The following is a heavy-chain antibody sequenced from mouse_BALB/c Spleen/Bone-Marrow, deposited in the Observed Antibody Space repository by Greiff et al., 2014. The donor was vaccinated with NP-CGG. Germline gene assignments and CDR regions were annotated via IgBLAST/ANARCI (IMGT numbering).Heavy chain of an antibody. V-gene: IGHV1S30*01. D-gene: IGHD2-10*02. J-gene: IGHJ3*01. Sequence: VQLQQSGPELVKPGPSVKISCKASGYSFTGYYMHWVKQSRGKSLEWIGEINPYNGGTSYNQKFKGKATLTVDTSSSTAFMELHSLTSEDSLVYYCARQLYGNYAYWGQGTLVTVSA. CDR3: ARQLYGNYAY. CDR2: INPYNGGT. CDR1: GYSFTGYY.